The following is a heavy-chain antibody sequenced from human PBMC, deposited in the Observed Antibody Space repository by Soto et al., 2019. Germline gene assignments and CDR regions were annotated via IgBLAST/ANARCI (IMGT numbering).Heavy chain of an antibody. D-gene: IGHD6-6*01. Sequence: GGSLRLSCAASGFTFSSYAMSWVRQAPGKGLEWVSAISGSGGSTYYADSVKGRFTISRDNSKNTLYLQMNSLRAEDTAVYYCAKGLAARPHYYYYGMDVWGQGTTVTVSS. J-gene: IGHJ6*02. CDR3: AKGLAARPHYYYYGMDV. CDR1: GFTFSSYA. CDR2: ISGSGGST. V-gene: IGHV3-23*01.